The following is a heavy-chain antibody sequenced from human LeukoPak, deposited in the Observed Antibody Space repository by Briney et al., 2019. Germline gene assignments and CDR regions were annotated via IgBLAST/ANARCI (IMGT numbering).Heavy chain of an antibody. CDR2: IYYSGST. D-gene: IGHD2-15*01. J-gene: IGHJ6*02. V-gene: IGHV4-59*01. Sequence: SETLSLTCAVSGGSISSYYWSWIRQPPGKGLEWIGYIYYSGSTNYNPSLKSRVTISVDTSKNQFSLKLSSVTAADTAVYYCARGVVVAAAGGYYYYGMDVWGQGTTVTVSS. CDR1: GGSISSYY. CDR3: ARGVVVAAAGGYYYYGMDV.